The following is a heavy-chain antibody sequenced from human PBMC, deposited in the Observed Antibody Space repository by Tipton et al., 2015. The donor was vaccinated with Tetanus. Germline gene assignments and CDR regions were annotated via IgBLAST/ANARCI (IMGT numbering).Heavy chain of an antibody. Sequence: TLSLTCTVSGGSVSSGAYCWSWIRQHPGKGLESIGCISSRGSTYCNPSLTSRVSISVDTSKNQFSLKLTSVTAADTAIYYGARGGDNLTFQRPTGRWFDPWGHGTLVTVSS. CDR3: ARGGDNLTFQRPTGRWFDP. J-gene: IGHJ5*02. D-gene: IGHD1-1*01. CDR2: ISSRGST. CDR1: GGSVSSGAYC. V-gene: IGHV4-31*03.